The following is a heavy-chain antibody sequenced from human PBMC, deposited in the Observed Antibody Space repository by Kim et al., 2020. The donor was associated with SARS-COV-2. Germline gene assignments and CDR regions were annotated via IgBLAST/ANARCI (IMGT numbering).Heavy chain of an antibody. V-gene: IGHV3-33*01. Sequence: GGSLRLSCAASGFTFSSYGMHWVRQAPGKGLEWVAVIWYDGSNKYYADSVKGRFTISRDNSKNTLYLQMNSLRAEDTAVYYCARDYAHLQVDPFDYWGQGTLVTVSS. J-gene: IGHJ4*02. D-gene: IGHD2-2*01. CDR1: GFTFSSYG. CDR3: ARDYAHLQVDPFDY. CDR2: IWYDGSNK.